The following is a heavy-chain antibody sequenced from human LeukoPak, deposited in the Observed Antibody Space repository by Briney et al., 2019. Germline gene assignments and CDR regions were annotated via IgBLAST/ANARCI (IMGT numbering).Heavy chain of an antibody. J-gene: IGHJ4*02. CDR3: AKDKAPLYSGYDWDLDF. CDR1: GFTFHQYA. Sequence: GGSLRLSCAASGFTFHQYAIHWVRQVPGKGLEWVSGISWNSGSIGYADSVKGRFTISRDSAKNSVYLQMNSLRHEDTALYYCAKDKAPLYSGYDWDLDFWGQGTLVTVS. D-gene: IGHD5-12*01. V-gene: IGHV3-9*01. CDR2: ISWNSGSI.